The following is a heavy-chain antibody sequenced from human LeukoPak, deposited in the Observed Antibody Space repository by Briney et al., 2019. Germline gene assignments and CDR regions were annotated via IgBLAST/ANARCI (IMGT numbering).Heavy chain of an antibody. CDR3: ARDGQWLAPDAFDI. CDR2: IKQDGSEK. Sequence: GGSLRLSCAASGFTFSSYWMSWVRQAPGKGLEWVAYIKQDGSEKYYVDSVKGRFTISRDNAKNSLYLQMNSLRAEDTAVYYCARDGQWLAPDAFDIWGQGTMVTVSS. V-gene: IGHV3-7*01. CDR1: GFTFSSYW. D-gene: IGHD6-19*01. J-gene: IGHJ3*02.